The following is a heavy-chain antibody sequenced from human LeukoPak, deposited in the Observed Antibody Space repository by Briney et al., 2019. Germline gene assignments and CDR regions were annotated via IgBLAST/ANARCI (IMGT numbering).Heavy chain of an antibody. D-gene: IGHD3-9*01. V-gene: IGHV1-8*01. CDR3: ARSRFYDILTGYYNYYYYYMDV. J-gene: IGHJ6*03. Sequence: ASVKVSCKASGYTFTSYDINWVRQATGQGREWMGWMNPNSGNTGYAQKFQGRGTMTRNTSISTVYMELSSLRSEDTAVYYCARSRFYDILTGYYNYYYYYMDVWGKGTTVTISS. CDR1: GYTFTSYD. CDR2: MNPNSGNT.